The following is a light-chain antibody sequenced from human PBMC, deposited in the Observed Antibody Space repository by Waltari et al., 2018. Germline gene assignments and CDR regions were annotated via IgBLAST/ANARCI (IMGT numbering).Light chain of an antibody. V-gene: IGKV3-20*01. Sequence: CRASQGISKYLAWYQQKPGQAPRLLIYDAASRATGIPDRFSGSGSGTDFSLTISRLEPEDSAVYYCQKYGTLPATFGQGTKVEIK. CDR1: QGISKY. J-gene: IGKJ1*01. CDR3: QKYGTLPAT. CDR2: DAA.